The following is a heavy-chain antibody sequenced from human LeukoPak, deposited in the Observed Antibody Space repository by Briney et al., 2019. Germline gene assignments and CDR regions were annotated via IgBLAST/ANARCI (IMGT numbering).Heavy chain of an antibody. J-gene: IGHJ6*02. CDR3: VKDLGSAITSALALDV. V-gene: IGHV3-48*04. CDR2: IGTSSTTV. Sequence: GGSLRLSCAASGFTFSSYTMNWVRQPPGKGLEWVSNIGTSSTTVYYADSVKGRFTISRDNRKNLLHLQMDSLRPDDSAVYYCVKDLGSAITSALALDVWGQGTTVTVSS. D-gene: IGHD2-15*01. CDR1: GFTFSSYT.